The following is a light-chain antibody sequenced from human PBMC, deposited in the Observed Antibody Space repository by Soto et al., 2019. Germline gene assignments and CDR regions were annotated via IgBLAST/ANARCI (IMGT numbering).Light chain of an antibody. CDR2: AAS. CDR1: QSVNNY. Sequence: EIVLTQSPGTLSLSPGERATLSCRASQSVNNYLAWYQQKPGQAPKLLIYAASTLQSGVPSRFSGGGSGTEFTLTISSLQPEDFATYYCQQTYSTSPVTFGPGTTVDVK. V-gene: IGKV3-11*01. CDR3: QQTYSTSPVT. J-gene: IGKJ3*01.